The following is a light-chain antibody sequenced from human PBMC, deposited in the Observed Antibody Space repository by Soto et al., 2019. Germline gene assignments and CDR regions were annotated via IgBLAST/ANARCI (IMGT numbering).Light chain of an antibody. CDR3: QQRSNWHPST. Sequence: EIVLPQSPATLSLSPGERATLSCRASQGVSSYLAWYQQKPGHAPRLLIYDASNRATGIPARFSGSGPGTDFALTISSLEPEDFAVYYCQQRSNWHPSTFGQGTRLEIK. CDR2: DAS. J-gene: IGKJ5*01. V-gene: IGKV3D-11*01. CDR1: QGVSSY.